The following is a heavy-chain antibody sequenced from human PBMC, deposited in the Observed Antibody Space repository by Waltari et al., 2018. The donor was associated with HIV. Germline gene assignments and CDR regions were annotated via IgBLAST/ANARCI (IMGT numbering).Heavy chain of an antibody. CDR3: ARDPSGNYHPLGY. CDR2: IYSSGST. V-gene: IGHV4-4*07. J-gene: IGHJ4*02. CDR1: GGSINSYY. Sequence: QVQLQESGPGLVKPSETLSLTGTVPGGSINSYYWSWIRQHAGKGLEWIGGIYSSGSTNYNPSLKSRVTMSVDTSKNQFSLRLSSVTAADTAVYYCARDPSGNYHPLGYWGQGTLVTVSS. D-gene: IGHD1-7*01.